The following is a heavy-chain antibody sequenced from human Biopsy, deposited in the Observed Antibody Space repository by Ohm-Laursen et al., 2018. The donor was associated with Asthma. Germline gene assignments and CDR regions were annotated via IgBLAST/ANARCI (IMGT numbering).Heavy chain of an antibody. CDR2: ISKDASTQ. CDR3: VRDGTDDAFDI. J-gene: IGHJ3*02. Sequence: SLRLSCAASGLSFSNLAIHWVRQAPGKWLEWVGVISKDASTQDYADSVKGRFTMARDNSKNTLDLQMNSLREEDTAVYYCVRDGTDDAFDIWGQGTVVSVSS. CDR1: GLSFSNLA. V-gene: IGHV3-30*17. D-gene: IGHD1-1*01.